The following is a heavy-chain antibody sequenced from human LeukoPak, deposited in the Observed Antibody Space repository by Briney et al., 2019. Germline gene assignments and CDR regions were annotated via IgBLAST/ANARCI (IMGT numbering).Heavy chain of an antibody. CDR2: TRNKANSYTT. CDR3: ARVRYCSSTTCRGAFDI. V-gene: IGHV3-72*01. CDR1: GFTFSDHY. Sequence: RGSLRLSCAASGFTFSDHYMDWVRQAPGKGLEWVGRTRNKANSYTTEYAASVKGRFTISRADSANSLYLQMNSLKAEDTAVYYCARVRYCSSTTCRGAFDIWGQGTMVTVSS. J-gene: IGHJ3*02. D-gene: IGHD2-2*01.